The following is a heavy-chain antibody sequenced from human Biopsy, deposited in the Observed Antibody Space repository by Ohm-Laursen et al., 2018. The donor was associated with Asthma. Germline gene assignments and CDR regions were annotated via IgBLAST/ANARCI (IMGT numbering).Heavy chain of an antibody. D-gene: IGHD3-9*01. Sequence: AQTLTLTGSFSGFSLRTPGVGVGWIRQSPGKALEWLALIYWDDYNLFRPSLKRRLTITKDPSKNQVVLTMTKMDPVDSGTYYCALSQDSGFDDHSPSWFDPWGQGTLVPVSS. V-gene: IGHV2-5*02. CDR1: GFSLRTPGVG. CDR3: ALSQDSGFDDHSPSWFDP. CDR2: IYWDDYN. J-gene: IGHJ5*02.